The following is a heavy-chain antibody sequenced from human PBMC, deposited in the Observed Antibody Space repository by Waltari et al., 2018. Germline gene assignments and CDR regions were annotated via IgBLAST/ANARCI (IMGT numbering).Heavy chain of an antibody. Sequence: QVQLQQWGAGLFKPSETLSLTCAVYGRSFSGYYWSWIRQPPGKGLEWIGEINHSGRTNYNPSLKSRVTISVDTSKNQFSLKLSSVTAADTAVYYCARGAWIQLWLAGTNWYFDLWGRGTLVTVSS. CDR1: GRSFSGYY. V-gene: IGHV4-34*01. CDR2: INHSGRT. D-gene: IGHD5-18*01. CDR3: ARGAWIQLWLAGTNWYFDL. J-gene: IGHJ2*01.